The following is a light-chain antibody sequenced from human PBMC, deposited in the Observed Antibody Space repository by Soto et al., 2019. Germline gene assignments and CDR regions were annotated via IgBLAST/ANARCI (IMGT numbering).Light chain of an antibody. CDR2: AAS. J-gene: IGKJ5*01. CDR1: QSISSY. Sequence: DIQMTQSPSSLSASVGDRVTITCRASQSISSYLNWYQQKPGKAPKLLIYAASSLQSGVPSRFSGSGSGTDFNLTISSLQPEDFATYYCQQSYSTPITFGKGTRLEIK. V-gene: IGKV1-39*01. CDR3: QQSYSTPIT.